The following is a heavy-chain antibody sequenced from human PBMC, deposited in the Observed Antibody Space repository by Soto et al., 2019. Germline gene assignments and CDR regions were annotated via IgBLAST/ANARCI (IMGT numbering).Heavy chain of an antibody. J-gene: IGHJ4*02. CDR2: ISGSGGST. V-gene: IGHV3-23*01. CDR1: GFTFSSYA. CDR3: AKDFLFSHLYYEHSKGDY. Sequence: PGGSLRLSCAASGFTFSSYAMSWVRQAPGKGLEWVSAISGSGGSTYYADSVKGRFTISRDNSKDTLYLQMNSLRAEDTAVYYCAKDFLFSHLYYEHSKGDYWGQGTLVTVSS. D-gene: IGHD3-22*01.